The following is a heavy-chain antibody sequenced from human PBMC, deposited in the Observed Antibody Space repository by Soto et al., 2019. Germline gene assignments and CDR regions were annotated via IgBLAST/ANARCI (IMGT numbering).Heavy chain of an antibody. D-gene: IGHD5-18*01. V-gene: IGHV4-31*03. Sequence: QVQLQESGPGLVKPTQTLSLTCTVSGGSISSGGYYWRWIRQHPGKGLEWIGYIYYSGSTYYNPAPKSRVTISVNTSKNQFPLKVSSVTAADTAVYYCAREPGVQLWGRDYYYYGMDVWGQGTAVTVSS. CDR1: GGSISSGGYY. J-gene: IGHJ6*02. CDR3: AREPGVQLWGRDYYYYGMDV. CDR2: IYYSGST.